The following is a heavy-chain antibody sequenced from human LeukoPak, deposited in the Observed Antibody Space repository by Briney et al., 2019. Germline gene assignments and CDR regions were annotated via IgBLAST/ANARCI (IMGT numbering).Heavy chain of an antibody. D-gene: IGHD1-26*01. J-gene: IGHJ6*03. Sequence: GGSLRLSCAASGFTFSNYGMSWVRQAPGKGLEWVSSISGSGDSTYYADSVKGRFTISRDNSKSTLYLQMKSLRVEDTAVYYCATNPPQYSGSSYYYYFYMDVWGKGTAVTISS. V-gene: IGHV3-23*01. CDR3: ATNPPQYSGSSYYYYFYMDV. CDR1: GFTFSNYG. CDR2: ISGSGDST.